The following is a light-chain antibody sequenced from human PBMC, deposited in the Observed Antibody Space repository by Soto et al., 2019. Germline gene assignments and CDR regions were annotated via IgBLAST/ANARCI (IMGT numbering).Light chain of an antibody. Sequence: QSVVTQPPSASGTPGQRVTISCVGSSSNIGRNYVYWYQQLPGSAPKLLIHRSNQRLPGVPDRFSGSRSGASASLAISGLRSEDEADYYCSSYTSSSTWVFGGGTKLTVL. CDR3: SSYTSSSTWV. J-gene: IGLJ3*02. V-gene: IGLV1-47*01. CDR2: RSN. CDR1: SSNIGRNY.